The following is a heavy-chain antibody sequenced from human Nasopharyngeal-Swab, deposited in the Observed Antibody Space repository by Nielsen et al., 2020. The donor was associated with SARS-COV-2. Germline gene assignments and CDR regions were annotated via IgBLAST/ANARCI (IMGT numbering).Heavy chain of an antibody. CDR3: ARDGIAAADLGSGYYYYYMDV. Sequence: ASVKVSCKASGYTFTGHYMHWVRQAPGQGLEWMGWINPNSGGTNYAQKFQGWVTMTRDTSISTAYMELSRLRSDDTAVYYCARDGIAAADLGSGYYYYYMDVWGKGTTVTVSS. J-gene: IGHJ6*03. CDR1: GYTFTGHY. V-gene: IGHV1-2*04. D-gene: IGHD6-13*01. CDR2: INPNSGGT.